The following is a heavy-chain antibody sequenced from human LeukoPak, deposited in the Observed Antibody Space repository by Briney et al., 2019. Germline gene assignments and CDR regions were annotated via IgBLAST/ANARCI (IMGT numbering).Heavy chain of an antibody. CDR1: GEYISCYY. CDR3: AREPGDAYHHWYFDL. D-gene: IGHD4-17*01. J-gene: IGHJ2*01. CDR2: VHISGTT. Sequence: SETLSLTCTVAGEYISCYYWSWIRQSAENGLEWIGRVHISGTTHYNPSLQGRVTMSVDTSKNQFSLNLNSVTAADTAVYYCAREPGDAYHHWYFDLWGRGTVVTVSS. V-gene: IGHV4-4*07.